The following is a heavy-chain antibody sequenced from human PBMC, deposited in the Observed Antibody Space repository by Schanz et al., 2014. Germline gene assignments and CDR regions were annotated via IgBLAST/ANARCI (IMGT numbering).Heavy chain of an antibody. V-gene: IGHV4-39*02. J-gene: IGHJ6*03. Sequence: QVQLQESGPRLVKPSETLSLICTVSGGSITSSGFYWAWIRQPPGKGLEWIGSIYYNGGTPLYTPPLKSRPTISANTSKNLFSLKLTSVTAADTAVYYCATVSYDLGSGKDYYSFHMDVWGKGTTVTVSS. CDR1: GGSITSSGFY. CDR2: IYYNGGTP. CDR3: ATVSYDLGSGKDYYSFHMDV. D-gene: IGHD3-3*01.